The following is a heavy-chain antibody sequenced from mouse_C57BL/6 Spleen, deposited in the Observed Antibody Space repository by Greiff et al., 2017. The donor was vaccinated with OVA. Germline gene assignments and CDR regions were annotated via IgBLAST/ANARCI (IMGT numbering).Heavy chain of an antibody. CDR3: TRGPTTAFDY. J-gene: IGHJ2*01. D-gene: IGHD1-2*01. V-gene: IGHV5-9-1*02. CDR1: GFTFSSYA. CDR2: ISSGGGYI. Sequence: VQLKESGEGLVKPGGSLKLSCAASGFTFSSYAMSWVRQTPEKRLEWVAYISSGGGYIYYADTVKGRFTISRDKARNTLYLQMSSLKSEDTAMYYCTRGPTTAFDYWGKGTTLTVSS.